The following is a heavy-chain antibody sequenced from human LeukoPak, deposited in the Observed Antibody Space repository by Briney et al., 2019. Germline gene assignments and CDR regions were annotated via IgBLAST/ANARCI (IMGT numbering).Heavy chain of an antibody. CDR2: INHSGST. J-gene: IGHJ5*02. Sequence: SETLSLTCAVYGGSFSGDYWSWIRQPLGKGLEWIGEINHSGSTNYNPSLKSRVTISVDTSKNQFSLKLSSVTAADTAVYYCARARRRGGFDPWGQGTLVTVSS. CDR1: GGSFSGDY. CDR3: ARARRRGGFDP. V-gene: IGHV4-34*01. D-gene: IGHD3-10*01.